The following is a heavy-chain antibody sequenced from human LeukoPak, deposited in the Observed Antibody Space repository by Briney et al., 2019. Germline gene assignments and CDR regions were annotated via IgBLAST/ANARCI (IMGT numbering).Heavy chain of an antibody. D-gene: IGHD1-26*01. V-gene: IGHV4-34*01. CDR3: ARENGGSYSGWFDP. Sequence: SETLSLTCAVYGGSFSGYYWSWIRQPPGKGLEWIGEINHSGSTNYNPSLKSRVTISVDTSKNQFSLKLSSVTAADTAVYYCARENGGSYSGWFDPWGQGTLVTVSS. J-gene: IGHJ5*02. CDR1: GGSFSGYY. CDR2: INHSGST.